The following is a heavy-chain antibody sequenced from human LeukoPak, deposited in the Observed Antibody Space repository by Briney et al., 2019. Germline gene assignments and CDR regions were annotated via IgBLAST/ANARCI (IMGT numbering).Heavy chain of an antibody. D-gene: IGHD5-18*01. J-gene: IGHJ4*02. V-gene: IGHV3-21*01. CDR1: GFTFSSYS. CDR2: ISSSSSYI. Sequence: GGSLRLSCAASGFTFSSYSMNWVRQAPGKGLEWVSSISSSSSYIYYADSVKGRFTISRDNAKNSLYLQMNSLRAEDTAVYYCATGVYSYGLTPDYWGQGTLVTVSS. CDR3: ATGVYSYGLTPDY.